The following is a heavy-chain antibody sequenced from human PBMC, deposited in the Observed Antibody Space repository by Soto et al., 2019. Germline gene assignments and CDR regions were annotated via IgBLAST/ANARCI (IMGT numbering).Heavy chain of an antibody. Sequence: PGGSLRLSCAASGFTFSSYWMHWVRQAPGKGLVWVSRINSDGSSTSYADSVKGRFTISRDNAKNTLYLQMSSLRAEDTAVYYCATTLPLYYYDSSGYYYWGQGTLVTVSS. CDR1: GFTFSSYW. CDR3: ATTLPLYYYDSSGYYY. CDR2: INSDGSST. D-gene: IGHD3-22*01. J-gene: IGHJ4*02. V-gene: IGHV3-74*01.